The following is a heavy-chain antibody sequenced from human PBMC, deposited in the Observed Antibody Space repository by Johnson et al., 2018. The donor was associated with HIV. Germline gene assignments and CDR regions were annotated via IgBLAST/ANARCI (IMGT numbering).Heavy chain of an antibody. V-gene: IGHV3-30-3*02. CDR1: GFTFSSYA. Sequence: QVQLVESGGGVVQPGMSLRLSCAASGFTFSSYAMHWVRQAPGKGLEWVALISYDGTNKYYADSVKGRFTISRDNSKNSLYLQMNSLRAEDTALYYCAKCLSGSYPRDAFDIWGQGTMVTVSS. J-gene: IGHJ3*02. D-gene: IGHD1-26*01. CDR2: ISYDGTNK. CDR3: AKCLSGSYPRDAFDI.